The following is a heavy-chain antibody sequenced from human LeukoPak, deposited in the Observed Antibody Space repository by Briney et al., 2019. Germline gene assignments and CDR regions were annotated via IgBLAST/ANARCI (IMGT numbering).Heavy chain of an antibody. CDR3: AKGYSTAMVMGDYYYYYYMDV. D-gene: IGHD5-18*01. J-gene: IGHJ6*03. V-gene: IGHV3-30*02. Sequence: SCKASGYTFSGYYMHWVRQAPGKGLEWVAFIRYDGNNKYYADSVKGRFTISRDNSKNTLYLQMNSLRAEDTAVYYCAKGYSTAMVMGDYYYYYYMDVWGKGTTVTVSS. CDR2: IRYDGNNK. CDR1: GYTFSGYY.